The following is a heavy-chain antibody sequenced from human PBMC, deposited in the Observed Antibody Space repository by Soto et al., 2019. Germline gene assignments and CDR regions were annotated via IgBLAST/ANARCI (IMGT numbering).Heavy chain of an antibody. CDR2: MNPNSGNT. V-gene: IGHV1-8*01. D-gene: IGHD2-15*01. J-gene: IGHJ6*02. CDR3: ARDCSGGSCYYYYYGMDV. CDR1: GYTFTSYD. Sequence: ASVKVSCKASGYTFTSYDINWVRQATGQGLEWMGWMNPNSGNTGYAQKFQGRVTMTRNTSISTAYKELSSLRSEDTAVYYCARDCSGGSCYYYYYGMDVWGQGTTVTVSS.